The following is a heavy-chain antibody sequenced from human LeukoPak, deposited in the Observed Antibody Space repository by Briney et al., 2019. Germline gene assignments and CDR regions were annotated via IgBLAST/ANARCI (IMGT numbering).Heavy chain of an antibody. V-gene: IGHV3-64*01. J-gene: IGHJ4*02. CDR2: ISSNGGST. CDR3: ARGLSYYDTYFDY. CDR1: GFTFSSYA. D-gene: IGHD3-22*01. Sequence: GGSLRLSCAASGFTFSSYAMHWVRQAPGKGLEYVSAISSNGGSTYYANSVKGRFTISRDNSKNTLYLQMGSLRAEDMAVYYCARGLSYYDTYFDYWGQGTLVTVSS.